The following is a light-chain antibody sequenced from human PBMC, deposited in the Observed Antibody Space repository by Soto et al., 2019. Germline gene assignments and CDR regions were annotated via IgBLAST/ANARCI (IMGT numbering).Light chain of an antibody. CDR2: DAS. CDR1: QSVSSY. V-gene: IGKV3-11*01. Sequence: EIVLTQSPATLSLSPGERATLSCRASQSVSSYLSWYQQTPGQAPRLLIYDASNRATGIPARFSGSGSGTDLTLTSSSLEPEDVAYYYCQQRSNWPPTFGGGTKVEIK. CDR3: QQRSNWPPT. J-gene: IGKJ4*01.